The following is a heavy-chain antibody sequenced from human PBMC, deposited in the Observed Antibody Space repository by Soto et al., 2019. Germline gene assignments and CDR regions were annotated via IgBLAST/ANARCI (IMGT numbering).Heavy chain of an antibody. D-gene: IGHD2-21*01. J-gene: IGHJ2*01. CDR3: AKVAYGGEGVVYWYFDL. V-gene: IGHV3-23*01. CDR2: ISGSGGRT. CDR1: GFSFSRYA. Sequence: GGSRRLSCAASGFSFSRYAMSWARQSPGKGLEWVSGISGSGGRTFNADSVKGRFTISRDSSKKALYMQMNSLRAEDTAIYYCAKVAYGGEGVVYWYFDLWGRGTLVTVSS.